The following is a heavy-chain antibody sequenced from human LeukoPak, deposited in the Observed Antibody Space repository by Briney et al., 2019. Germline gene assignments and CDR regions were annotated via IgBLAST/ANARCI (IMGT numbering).Heavy chain of an antibody. V-gene: IGHV4-39*01. CDR1: GGSISSSSYY. CDR3: ARLPSNLWFGELSHFDY. CDR2: IYYSGGT. D-gene: IGHD3-10*01. Sequence: ASETLSLTCTVSGGSISSSSYYWGWIRQPPGKGLEWIGSIYYSGGTYYNPSLKSRVTISVDTSKNQFSLKLSSVTAADTAVYYCARLPSNLWFGELSHFDYWGQGTLVTVSS. J-gene: IGHJ4*02.